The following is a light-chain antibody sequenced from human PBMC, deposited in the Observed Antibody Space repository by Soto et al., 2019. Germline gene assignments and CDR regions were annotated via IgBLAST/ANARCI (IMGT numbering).Light chain of an antibody. CDR3: HQRSNWPPDT. J-gene: IGKJ5*01. V-gene: IGKV3-15*01. CDR2: GAS. Sequence: EIVMTQSPATLSVSPGERATLSCRASQSVSSNLAWYQQKPGQAPRLLIYGASTRATGIPARFSGSGSGTEFNLTISSLQSEDFGVYYCHQRSNWPPDTFGQGTRLEI. CDR1: QSVSSN.